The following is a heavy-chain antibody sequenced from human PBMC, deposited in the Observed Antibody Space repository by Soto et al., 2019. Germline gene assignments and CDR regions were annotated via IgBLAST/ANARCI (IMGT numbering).Heavy chain of an antibody. CDR2: ISSDVNYK. CDR3: ARQKERGVWCFVV. CDR1: GFTFSSYA. J-gene: IGHJ4*02. D-gene: IGHD2-21*01. V-gene: IGHV3-30-3*01. Sequence: QVQLVESGGGVFQPGRSLRLSCAASGFTFSSYALHWVRQAPGKGLDWVAVISSDVNYKYYADSVKGRYTITKDNSKNTLALKMNRRRAYATAGYFCARQKERGVWCFVVWGQVTLVTVPS.